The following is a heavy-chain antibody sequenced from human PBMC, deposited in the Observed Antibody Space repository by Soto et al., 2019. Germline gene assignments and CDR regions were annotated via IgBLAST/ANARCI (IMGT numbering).Heavy chain of an antibody. CDR2: IYYSGST. V-gene: IGHV4-59*01. CDR1: GGSISSYY. CDR3: ARSPRNWGFDY. D-gene: IGHD7-27*01. Sequence: ETLSLTCTVSGGSISSYYWSWIRQPPGKGLEWIGYIYYSGSTNYNPSLKSRVTISVDTSKNQFSLELSSLRSEDTAVYYCARSPRNWGFDYWGLGTLVTVSS. J-gene: IGHJ4*02.